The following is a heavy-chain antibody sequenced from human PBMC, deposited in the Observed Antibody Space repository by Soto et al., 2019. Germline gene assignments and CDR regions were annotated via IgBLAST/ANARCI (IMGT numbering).Heavy chain of an antibody. J-gene: IGHJ3*02. D-gene: IGHD2-15*01. V-gene: IGHV4-59*01. CDR1: GGSISGYY. Sequence: PSETLSLTCTVSGGSISGYYWSWIRQPPGKGLEWIGYMYNTGSTVYNPSFKSRVTISVDTSKSQFSLRLNSVTAADTAVYYCARGNRIEAFDIWGQGTMVTVSS. CDR3: ARGNRIEAFDI. CDR2: MYNTGST.